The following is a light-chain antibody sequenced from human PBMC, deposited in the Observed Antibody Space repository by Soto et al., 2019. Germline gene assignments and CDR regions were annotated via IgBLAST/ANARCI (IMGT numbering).Light chain of an antibody. V-gene: IGKV1-5*03. CDR3: QHYNSYSEA. J-gene: IGKJ1*01. Sequence: DIQMTQSPSTLSASVGDRVTITCRASQSISSCWAWYQEKPGKAPKLLIYKASTLKSGVPSRFSGSGSGTEFTLTISSLQPDDFATYYCQHYNSYSEAFGQGTKVDIK. CDR1: QSISSC. CDR2: KAS.